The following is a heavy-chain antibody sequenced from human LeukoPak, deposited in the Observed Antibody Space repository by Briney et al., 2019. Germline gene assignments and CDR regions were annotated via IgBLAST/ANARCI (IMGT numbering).Heavy chain of an antibody. V-gene: IGHV3-23*01. CDR1: GFTFSSYW. J-gene: IGHJ4*02. Sequence: GGSLRLSCAASGFTFSSYWMSWVRQAPGKGLEWVSAISNDGGGTTYADFVKGRFSVSRDNSKNALFLQMNSLRAEDTALYYCAKGSSGYFFDLWGQGTLVTVSS. CDR2: ISNDGGGT. D-gene: IGHD3-22*01. CDR3: AKGSSGYFFDL.